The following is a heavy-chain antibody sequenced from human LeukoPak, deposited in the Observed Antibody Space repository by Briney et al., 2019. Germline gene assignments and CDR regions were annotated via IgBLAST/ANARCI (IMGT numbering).Heavy chain of an antibody. CDR1: GFTFSSYE. CDR2: ISSGSSSI. Sequence: GGSLRLSCAASGFTFSSYEMNWVRQAPGKGLEWVSYISSGSSSIFYADSVKGRFTISRDNSKNSLYLQMNSLRVEDTAVYYCARDRPRGGSNDAFDIWGQGTMVTVSS. V-gene: IGHV3-48*03. CDR3: ARDRPRGGSNDAFDI. J-gene: IGHJ3*02. D-gene: IGHD1-26*01.